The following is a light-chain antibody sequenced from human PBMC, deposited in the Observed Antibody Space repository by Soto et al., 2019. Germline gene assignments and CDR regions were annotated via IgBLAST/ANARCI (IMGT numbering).Light chain of an antibody. V-gene: IGKV3-20*01. CDR1: QSVSSN. CDR3: QQYGSSPRT. CDR2: GAS. Sequence: EIVMAQSSATLSVSPGERATLSCRASQSVSSNLAWYQQKPGQAPRLLISGASSRATGIPDRFSGSGSGTDFTLTISRLEPEDFAVYYCQQYGSSPRTFGQGTKVDIK. J-gene: IGKJ1*01.